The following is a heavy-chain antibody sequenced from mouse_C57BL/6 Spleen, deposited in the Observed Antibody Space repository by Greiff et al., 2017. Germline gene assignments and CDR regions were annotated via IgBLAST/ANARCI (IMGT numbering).Heavy chain of an antibody. CDR1: GYSITSGYY. CDR3: ARGGDGYYDYWYFDV. D-gene: IGHD2-3*01. CDR2: ISYDGSN. V-gene: IGHV3-6*01. J-gene: IGHJ1*03. Sequence: VQLKESGPGLVKPSQSLSLTCSVTGYSITSGYYWNWIRQFPGNKLEWMGYISYDGSNNYNPSLKNRISITRDTSKNQFFLKLNSVTTEDTATYYCARGGDGYYDYWYFDVWGTGTTVTVSS.